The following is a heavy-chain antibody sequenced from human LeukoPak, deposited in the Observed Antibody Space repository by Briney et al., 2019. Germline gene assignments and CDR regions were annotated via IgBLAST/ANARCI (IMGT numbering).Heavy chain of an antibody. J-gene: IGHJ4*02. CDR3: AKGQYASGWNSGNY. D-gene: IGHD1/OR15-1a*01. CDR1: GFTLSSYA. V-gene: IGHV3-23*01. Sequence: GGSLRLSCAASGFTLSSYAMSWVRQAPGKGLEWVSSISGGHGGTYYADSVKGWFTISREDSKNTLYLQVNSLRAEDTAVYYCAKGQYASGWNSGNYWGQGTLVTVSS. CDR2: ISGGHGGT.